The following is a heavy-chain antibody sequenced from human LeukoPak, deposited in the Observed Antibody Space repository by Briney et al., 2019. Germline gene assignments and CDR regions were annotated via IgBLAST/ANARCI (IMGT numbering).Heavy chain of an antibody. V-gene: IGHV4-59*08. CDR2: IFYSGST. J-gene: IGHJ4*02. D-gene: IGHD1-26*01. Sequence: SETLSLTCTVSSGSISGYYWTWIRQPPGKGLEWIGKIFYSGSTNYNPSLKSRVTISLDTSKKQFSLKLTSVTAADTAVYYCARQSYGGAYYFFGYWGQGTLVAVSS. CDR3: ARQSYGGAYYFFGY. CDR1: SGSISGYY.